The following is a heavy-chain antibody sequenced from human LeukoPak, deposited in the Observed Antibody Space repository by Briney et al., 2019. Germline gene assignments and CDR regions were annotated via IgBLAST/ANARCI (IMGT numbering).Heavy chain of an antibody. Sequence: ASVKVSCKASGYTFTSYDINWVRQATGQGLEWMGWMNPNSGNTGYAQKFQGRVTITRNTSISTAYMELSSLRSEDTAVYYCARGDYSKGVYYYYYMDVWGKGTTATVSS. CDR3: ARGDYSKGVYYYYYMDV. J-gene: IGHJ6*03. CDR1: GYTFTSYD. V-gene: IGHV1-8*03. D-gene: IGHD4-11*01. CDR2: MNPNSGNT.